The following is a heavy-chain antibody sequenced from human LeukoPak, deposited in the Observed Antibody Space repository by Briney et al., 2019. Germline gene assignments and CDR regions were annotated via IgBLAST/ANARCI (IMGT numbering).Heavy chain of an antibody. V-gene: IGHV1-2*02. CDR3: ARESIVGATTLDY. D-gene: IGHD1-26*01. CDR2: INPNSGGT. CDR1: GCTFTGYY. J-gene: IGHJ4*02. Sequence: ASVKVSCEASGCTFTGYYMHWVRQAPGQGLEWMGWINPNSGGTNYVQKFQGRVTMTRDTSISTGYMELSRLRSDDTAVYYCARESIVGATTLDYWGQGTLVTVSS.